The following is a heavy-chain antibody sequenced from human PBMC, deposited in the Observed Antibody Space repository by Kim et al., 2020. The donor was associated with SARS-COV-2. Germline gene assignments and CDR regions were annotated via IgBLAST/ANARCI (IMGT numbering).Heavy chain of an antibody. D-gene: IGHD3-10*02. Sequence: GGSLRLSCAASGFTFSTYAMNWVRQAPGKGLECVSAISGNGRTTSYADSVRGRFTISRDNSKNTLYLQMNSLRAEDTAIYYCAKSLFGGFDDWGQATLGT. CDR2: ISGNGRTT. CDR1: GFTFSTYA. J-gene: IGHJ4*02. CDR3: AKSLFGGFDD. V-gene: IGHV3-23*01.